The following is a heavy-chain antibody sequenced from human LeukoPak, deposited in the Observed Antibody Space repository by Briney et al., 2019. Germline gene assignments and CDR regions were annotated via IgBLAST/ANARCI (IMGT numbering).Heavy chain of an antibody. J-gene: IGHJ5*02. D-gene: IGHD2-2*01. CDR2: IYPGDSDT. CDR3: AREYYATPWFDP. Sequence: GESLKISCKGSGYNFTTNWIGWVRQMPGKGLEWMGIIYPGDSDTRYSPSFQGRVTISADKSISTAYLQWSSLKASDTAMYYCAREYYATPWFDPWGQGTLVTVSS. V-gene: IGHV5-51*01. CDR1: GYNFTTNW.